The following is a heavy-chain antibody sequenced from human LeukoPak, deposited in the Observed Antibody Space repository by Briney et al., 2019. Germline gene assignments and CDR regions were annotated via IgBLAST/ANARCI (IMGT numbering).Heavy chain of an antibody. J-gene: IGHJ5*02. D-gene: IGHD4-23*01. Sequence: RASVKVSCKASGYTFTSYYMHWVRQAPGQGLEWMGGIIPIFGTANYAQKFQGRVTITADESTSTAYMELSSLRSEDTAVYYCARRLPFFGGNSAWFDPWGQGTLVTVSS. CDR3: ARRLPFFGGNSAWFDP. V-gene: IGHV1-69*13. CDR2: IIPIFGTA. CDR1: GYTFTSYY.